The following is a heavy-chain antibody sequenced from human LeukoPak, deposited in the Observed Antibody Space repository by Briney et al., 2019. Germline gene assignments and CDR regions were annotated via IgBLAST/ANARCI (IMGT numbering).Heavy chain of an antibody. CDR2: ISTYNSNT. CDR3: ARGIPPGDAFDI. J-gene: IGHJ3*02. D-gene: IGHD2-2*02. CDR1: GYTFTTYG. Sequence: ASVKVSCKASGYTFTTYGINCLRQAPGQGLAWMVWISTYNSNTHYAQKLQRRITMTTDASTSTAYMGLRSLRSEETAVYYCARGIPPGDAFDIWGQGTMVTVSS. V-gene: IGHV1-18*04.